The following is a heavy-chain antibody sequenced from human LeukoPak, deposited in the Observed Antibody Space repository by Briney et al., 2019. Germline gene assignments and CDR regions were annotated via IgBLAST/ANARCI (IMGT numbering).Heavy chain of an antibody. D-gene: IGHD3-16*01. CDR2: TRYRSTWNT. CDR1: VDSVSNKSVS. V-gene: IGHV6-1*01. Sequence: SQTLSLTFAISVDSVSNKSVSWSWLRQSPSRGLEYLGRTRYRSTWNTFYSLSVEGRITIKADTSRNEVSLRLSSVTPEDTALYYCVRDFNWAFDYWGQGTLVTVSS. J-gene: IGHJ4*02. CDR3: VRDFNWAFDY.